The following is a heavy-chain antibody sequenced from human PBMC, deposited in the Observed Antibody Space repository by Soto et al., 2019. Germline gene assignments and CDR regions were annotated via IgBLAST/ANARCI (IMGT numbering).Heavy chain of an antibody. CDR1: GFTFSSYA. J-gene: IGHJ5*02. CDR2: ISGSGGST. D-gene: IGHD3-10*01. V-gene: IGHV3-23*01. Sequence: PGGSLRLSCAASGFTFSSYAMSWVRQAPGKGLEWVSAISGSGGSTYYADSVKGRFTISRDNSKNTLYLQMNSLRAEDTAVYYCAKDRYGSGSYTAYNWSDPWGQGTLVTVSS. CDR3: AKDRYGSGSYTAYNWSDP.